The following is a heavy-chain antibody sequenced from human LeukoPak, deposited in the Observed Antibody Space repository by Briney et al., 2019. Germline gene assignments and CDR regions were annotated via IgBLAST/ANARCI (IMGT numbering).Heavy chain of an antibody. CDR1: GLAFRNFA. V-gene: IGHV3-23*01. J-gene: IGHJ6*03. CDR2: MTGSGGSS. Sequence: GGSLRLSCEASGLAFRNFAMSWVRQAPGKGLEWVSGMTGSGGSSYYADSVKGRFTISRDNAKNALYLQMNSLRADGTALYYCAKMKGQRLNDYCMDVWGKGTTVTVSS. CDR3: AKMKGQRLNDYCMDV.